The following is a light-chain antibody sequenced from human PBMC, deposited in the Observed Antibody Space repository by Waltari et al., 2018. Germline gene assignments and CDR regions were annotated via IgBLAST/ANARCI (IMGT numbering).Light chain of an antibody. Sequence: NFILTQPHSVSGSPGQTVTISCTRSSGSLASNYVQWYQQRPGSSPTTVIYRDSQRPSGVPDRFSGSIDKSSNSASLTISGLRTEDEAEYICQSSDSSNHVVFGGGTRLTVL. CDR2: RDS. V-gene: IGLV6-57*01. CDR1: SGSLASNY. J-gene: IGLJ2*01. CDR3: QSSDSSNHVV.